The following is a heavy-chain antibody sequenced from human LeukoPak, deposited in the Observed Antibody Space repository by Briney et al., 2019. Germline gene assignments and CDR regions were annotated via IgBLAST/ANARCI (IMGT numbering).Heavy chain of an antibody. CDR3: ARGAEYFYDSSGLLDY. V-gene: IGHV3-74*01. J-gene: IGHJ4*02. CDR1: GFTVSSNS. D-gene: IGHD3-22*01. Sequence: GGSLRLSCAASGFTVSSNSMNWVRQAPGKGLVWVSRIQNDGSATTYADSVKGRFTISRDNTKNTLYLQMNSLRAEDTAVYYCARGAEYFYDSSGLLDYWGQGTLVTVSS. CDR2: IQNDGSAT.